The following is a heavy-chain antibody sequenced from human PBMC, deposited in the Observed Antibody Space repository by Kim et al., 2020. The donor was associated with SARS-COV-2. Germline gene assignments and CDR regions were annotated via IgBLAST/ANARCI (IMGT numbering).Heavy chain of an antibody. Sequence: ASVKVSCKASGYTFTSYGISWVRQAPGQGLEWMGWISAYNGNTNYAQKLQGRVTMTIDTSTSTAYMELRSLRSDDTAVYYCARDPPLRDSSWHYYYYGMDVWGQGTTVTVSS. D-gene: IGHD6-13*01. CDR3: ARDPPLRDSSWHYYYYGMDV. CDR1: GYTFTSYG. J-gene: IGHJ6*02. V-gene: IGHV1-18*01. CDR2: ISAYNGNT.